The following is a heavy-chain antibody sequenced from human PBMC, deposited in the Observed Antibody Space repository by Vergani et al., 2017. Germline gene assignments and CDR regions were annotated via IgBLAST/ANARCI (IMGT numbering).Heavy chain of an antibody. J-gene: IGHJ4*02. CDR1: GYTFTSYY. Sequence: QVQLVQSGAEVKKPGASVKVSCKASGYTFTSYYMHWVRQAPGQGLEWMGIINPSGGSTSYAQKFQGRVTMTRDTSTSTVYMELSSLRSEDTAVYYCATAEPERITMVRGVISPLDYWGQGTLVTVSS. V-gene: IGHV1-46*01. CDR3: ATAEPERITMVRGVISPLDY. D-gene: IGHD3-10*01. CDR2: INPSGGST.